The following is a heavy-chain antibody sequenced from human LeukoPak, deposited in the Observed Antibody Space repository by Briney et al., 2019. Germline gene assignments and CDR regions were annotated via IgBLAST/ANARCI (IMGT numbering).Heavy chain of an antibody. J-gene: IGHJ4*02. CDR3: TRAGIVVVPAAIGY. Sequence: GGSLRLSCTASGFTFGDYAMSWFRQAPGEGLEWVGFIRSKAYGGTTEYAASVKGRFTISRDDSKSIAYLQMNSLKTEDTAVYYCTRAGIVVVPAAIGYWGQGTLVTVSS. CDR1: GFTFGDYA. D-gene: IGHD2-2*01. CDR2: IRSKAYGGTT. V-gene: IGHV3-49*03.